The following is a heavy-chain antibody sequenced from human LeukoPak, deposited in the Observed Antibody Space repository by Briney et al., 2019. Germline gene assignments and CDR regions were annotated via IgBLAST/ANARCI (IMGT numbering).Heavy chain of an antibody. CDR3: ARTTEGGYTYNYFYYYYMDV. CDR2: INHSGST. Sequence: SETLSLTCAVYGGSFSGYYWSWIRQPPGKGLEWIGEINHSGSTNYNPSLKSRVTISVDTSKDQFSLKLSSVTAADTAVYYCARTTEGGYTYNYFYYYYMDVWGKGTTVTISS. D-gene: IGHD5-18*01. V-gene: IGHV4-34*01. CDR1: GGSFSGYY. J-gene: IGHJ6*03.